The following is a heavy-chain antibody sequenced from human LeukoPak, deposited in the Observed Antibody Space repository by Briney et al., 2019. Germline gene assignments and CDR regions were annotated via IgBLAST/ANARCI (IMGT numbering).Heavy chain of an antibody. J-gene: IGHJ4*02. CDR1: GFTFSSYS. D-gene: IGHD1-26*01. Sequence: GGSLRLSCAASGFTFSSYSMNWVRQAPGKGLEWVSSISSSSSYIYYADSVKGRFTISRDNVKNSLYLQMNSLRAEDTAVYYCARDQGSGKLDYWGQGTLVTVSS. CDR2: ISSSSSYI. CDR3: ARDQGSGKLDY. V-gene: IGHV3-21*01.